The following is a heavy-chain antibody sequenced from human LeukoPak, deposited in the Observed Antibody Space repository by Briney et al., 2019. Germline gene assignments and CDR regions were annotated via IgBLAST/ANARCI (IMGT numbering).Heavy chain of an antibody. Sequence: NIKQDGSEKYYVDSAKGRFTISRDNAKNSLYLQMNSLRAEDTAVYYCARDDYVWGSYRCFDYWGQGTLVTVSS. CDR3: ARDDYVWGSYRCFDY. CDR2: IKQDGSEK. V-gene: IGHV3-7*01. D-gene: IGHD3-16*02. J-gene: IGHJ4*02.